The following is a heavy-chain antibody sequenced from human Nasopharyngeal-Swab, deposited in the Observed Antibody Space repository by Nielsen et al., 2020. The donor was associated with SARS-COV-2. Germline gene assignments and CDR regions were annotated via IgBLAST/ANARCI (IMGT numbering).Heavy chain of an antibody. CDR3: ARGRVVPAAPFDY. V-gene: IGHV4-34*01. D-gene: IGHD2-2*01. Sequence: PETLSLTCAVYGGSFSGYYWSWIRQPPGKGLEWIGEINHSGSTNYNPSLKSRVTISVDTSKNQFSLKLSSVTAADTAVYYCARGRVVPAAPFDYWGQGTLVTVSS. CDR2: INHSGST. CDR1: GGSFSGYY. J-gene: IGHJ4*02.